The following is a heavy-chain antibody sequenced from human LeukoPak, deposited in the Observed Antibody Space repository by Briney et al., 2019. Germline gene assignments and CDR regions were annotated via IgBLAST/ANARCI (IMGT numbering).Heavy chain of an antibody. Sequence: GGSLRLSCAASGFTFSSYGMSWVRQAPGKGLEWVSRINYEGSTTSYADSVKGRFTISRDNAKNTLYLQMNSLRAEDTSVYYCATSSYGGNFGLFDYWGQGILVTVSS. J-gene: IGHJ4*02. V-gene: IGHV3-74*01. CDR3: ATSSYGGNFGLFDY. CDR1: GFTFSSYG. D-gene: IGHD4-23*01. CDR2: INYEGSTT.